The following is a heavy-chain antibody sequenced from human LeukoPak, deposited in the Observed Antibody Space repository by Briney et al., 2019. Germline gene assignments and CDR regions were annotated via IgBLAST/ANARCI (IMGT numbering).Heavy chain of an antibody. CDR1: GGSFSGYY. CDR2: INHSGST. D-gene: IGHD1-26*01. J-gene: IGHJ4*02. Sequence: PSETLSLTCAVYGGSFSGYYWSWIRQPPGKGLEWIGEINHSGSTNYNPSLKSRVTISGDTSKNQFSLKLSSVTAADTAVYYCAREEPQKYYLDYWGQGTLVTVSS. V-gene: IGHV4-34*01. CDR3: AREEPQKYYLDY.